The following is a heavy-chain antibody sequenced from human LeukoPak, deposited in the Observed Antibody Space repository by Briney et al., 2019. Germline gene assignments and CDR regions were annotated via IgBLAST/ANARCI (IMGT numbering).Heavy chain of an antibody. V-gene: IGHV5-51*01. CDR2: VYPGDSDT. CDR1: GYSFASYW. J-gene: IGHJ4*02. CDR3: ARHFRASGTVVTSGVDY. Sequence: PGESLKISCKGSGYSFASYWIGWVRQMPGKGLEWMGVVYPGDSDTRYSPSFQGQVTISADKSISTAYLQWGSLKASDTAMYYCARHFRASGTVVTSGVDYWGQGTLVTVSS. D-gene: IGHD4-23*01.